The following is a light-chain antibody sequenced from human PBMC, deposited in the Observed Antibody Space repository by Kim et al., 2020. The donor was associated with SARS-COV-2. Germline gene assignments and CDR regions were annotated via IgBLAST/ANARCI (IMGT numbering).Light chain of an antibody. CDR3: QQSDNWPPLT. J-gene: IGKJ4*01. V-gene: IGKV3-15*01. CDR1: QSVNSN. Sequence: EIVMTQSPATLSVSPGERVTLSCRASQSVNSNLAWYQQKPGQAPRLLIYGASTRATGIPARLSGSGFGTEFTLTISSLQSEDFAVYYCQQSDNWPPLTFGGGTKVDIK. CDR2: GAS.